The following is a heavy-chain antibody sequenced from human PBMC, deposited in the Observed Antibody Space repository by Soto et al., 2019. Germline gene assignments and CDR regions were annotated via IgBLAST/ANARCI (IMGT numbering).Heavy chain of an antibody. V-gene: IGHV4-34*01. J-gene: IGHJ6*02. D-gene: IGHD3-10*01. CDR3: ARGGYYYGSGSYWVIYYGMDV. Sequence: PSETLSLTCAVYGGSFSGHYWSWIRQPPGKGLEWIGEINHSGSTNYNPSLKSRVTISVDTSKNQFSLKLSSVTAADTAVYYCARGGYYYGSGSYWVIYYGMDVWGQGTTVTVSS. CDR2: INHSGST. CDR1: GGSFSGHY.